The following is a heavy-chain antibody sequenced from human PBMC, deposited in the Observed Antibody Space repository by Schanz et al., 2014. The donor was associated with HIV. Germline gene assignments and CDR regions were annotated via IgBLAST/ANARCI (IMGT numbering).Heavy chain of an antibody. CDR1: GFTFSSYG. CDR2: IWYDGSKK. V-gene: IGHV3-33*01. D-gene: IGHD3-22*01. CDR3: ARDREIGQHYYYDNSGHSMDV. J-gene: IGHJ6*02. Sequence: QLQVVESGGGVVQPGRSLRLFCAASGFTFSSYGIHWVRQAPGKGLEWVALIWYDGSKKYYADSVKGRFTISRDNSKNTLFLQMNSLRAEDTAVYYCARDREIGQHYYYDNSGHSMDVWGQGTTVSVS.